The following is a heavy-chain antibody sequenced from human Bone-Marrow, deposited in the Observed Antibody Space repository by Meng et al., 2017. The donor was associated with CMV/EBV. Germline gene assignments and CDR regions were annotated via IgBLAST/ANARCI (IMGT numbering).Heavy chain of an antibody. Sequence: GESLKISCAASGFTFSGSAMHWVRQASGKGLEWVGRIRSKANSYATAYAESVKGRFTISRDDSKNTAYLQMNSLKTEDTAVYYCTRYGGSGPWGQGTLVTVSS. V-gene: IGHV3-73*01. D-gene: IGHD4-23*01. CDR1: GFTFSGSA. J-gene: IGHJ5*02. CDR2: IRSKANSYAT. CDR3: TRYGGSGP.